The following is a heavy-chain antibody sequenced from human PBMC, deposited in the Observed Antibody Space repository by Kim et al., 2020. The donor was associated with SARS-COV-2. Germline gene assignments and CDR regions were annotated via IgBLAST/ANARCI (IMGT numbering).Heavy chain of an antibody. J-gene: IGHJ4*02. Sequence: GGSLRLSCVASGFTFSTSPMGWVRQAPGEGLEWVSRISWDGARTYYADSVKGRVTMSSDKSKNTVYLDMNSLRVEDTAVYYCAKRVTNSGFDYWGQG. CDR1: GFTFSTSP. CDR3: AKRVTNSGFDY. CDR2: ISWDGART. D-gene: IGHD4-17*01. V-gene: IGHV3-23*01.